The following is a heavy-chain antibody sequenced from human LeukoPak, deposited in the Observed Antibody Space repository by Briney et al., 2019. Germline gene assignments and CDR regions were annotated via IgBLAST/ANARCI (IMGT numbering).Heavy chain of an antibody. V-gene: IGHV3-30*04. D-gene: IGHD5-12*01. CDR1: GFTFSSYA. J-gene: IGHJ4*02. CDR3: ARDLSGYDHGFDY. CDR2: ISYDGSNK. Sequence: GGSLRLSCAASGFTFSSYAMHWVRQAPGKGLEWVAVISYDGSNKYYADSVKGRFTISRDNSKNTLYLQMNSLRAEDTAVYYCARDLSGYDHGFDYWGQGTLVTVSS.